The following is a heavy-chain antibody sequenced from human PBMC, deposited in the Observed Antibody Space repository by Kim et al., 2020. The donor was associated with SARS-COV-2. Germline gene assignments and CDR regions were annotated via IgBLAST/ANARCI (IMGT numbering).Heavy chain of an antibody. CDR2: ISFNGMNK. CDR1: GFIFSHYG. D-gene: IGHD3-9*01. V-gene: IGHV3-30*03. CDR3: AGENYYDILTGVFDP. Sequence: GGSLRLSCAASGFIFSHYGINWVRRAPGKGLEWLAFISFNGMNKYYAESLNGRCAVSRDDSQSTVYLELNTLRDADTAVYYSAGENYYDILTGVFDPWGQGTPVIVSS. J-gene: IGHJ5*02.